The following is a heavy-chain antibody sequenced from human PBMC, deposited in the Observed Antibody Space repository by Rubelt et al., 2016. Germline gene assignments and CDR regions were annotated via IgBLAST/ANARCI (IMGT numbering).Heavy chain of an antibody. CDR1: GGSFSGYY. J-gene: IGHJ5*01. CDR3: ARESSAHSGSYDS. Sequence: QVQLQQWGAGLLNPSETLSLTCAVYGGSFSGYYWSWIRQPPGKGLEWIGEINHSGSTTYNPSLKSRVTISVDTSKNQFSLNLRSVTAADTAVYYCARESSAHSGSYDSWGQGTLVTVSS. CDR2: INHSGST. V-gene: IGHV4-34*01. D-gene: IGHD1-26*01.